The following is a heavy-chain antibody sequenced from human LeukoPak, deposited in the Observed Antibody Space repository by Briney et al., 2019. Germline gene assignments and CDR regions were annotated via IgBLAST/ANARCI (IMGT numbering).Heavy chain of an antibody. Sequence: GGSPRLSCAASGFTVTSNYMCWVRQAPGKGLEWVSVIHSGGNTYYADSVKGRFTISRDNSKNTLYLQMNSLRAEDTAVYYCARVYRDGYNDYWGQGTLVTVSS. V-gene: IGHV3-66*02. CDR3: ARVYRDGYNDY. CDR2: IHSGGNT. J-gene: IGHJ4*02. CDR1: GFTVTSNY. D-gene: IGHD5-24*01.